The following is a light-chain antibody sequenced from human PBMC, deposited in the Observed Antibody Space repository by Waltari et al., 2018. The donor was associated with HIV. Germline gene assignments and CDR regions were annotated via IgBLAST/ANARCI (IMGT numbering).Light chain of an antibody. CDR1: SGRNSYA. Sequence: LVVTQSPSASASLGASVTLTCTLSSGRNSYAIAWHQQQPEKGPRYLMRLNSAGSHTKGVGIPDRFSGSSSGAERYLTISSLQSEDEADYYCQTWGPGIEVFGGGTKLTVL. J-gene: IGLJ3*02. V-gene: IGLV4-69*02. CDR3: QTWGPGIEV. CDR2: LNSAGSH.